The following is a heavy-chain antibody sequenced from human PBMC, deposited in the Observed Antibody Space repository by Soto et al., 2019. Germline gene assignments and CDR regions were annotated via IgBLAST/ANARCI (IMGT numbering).Heavy chain of an antibody. J-gene: IGHJ5*02. D-gene: IGHD2-2*02. V-gene: IGHV3-48*01. CDR3: ARDPIVVVPAAIGWFDP. Sequence: EVQLVESGGGLVQPGGSLRLSCAASGFTFSIYSMNWVRQAPGKGLEWVSYISSSSSTIYYADSVKGRFTISRDNAKNSLYLQMNSLRAEDTAVYYCARDPIVVVPAAIGWFDPLGQGTLVTVSS. CDR1: GFTFSIYS. CDR2: ISSSSSTI.